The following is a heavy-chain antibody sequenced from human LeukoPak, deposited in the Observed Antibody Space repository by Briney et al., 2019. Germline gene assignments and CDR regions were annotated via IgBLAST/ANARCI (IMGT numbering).Heavy chain of an antibody. D-gene: IGHD5-12*01. V-gene: IGHV1-69*10. Sequence: SVKVSCKASGYTLTSYGISWVRQAPGQGLEWMGGIIPMLGTTNYAQKFEGRVTITADKSTSTAYMELSSLRSEDTAVYYCARSWLRRAFDIWGQGTMVTVSS. CDR3: ARSWLRRAFDI. J-gene: IGHJ3*02. CDR2: IIPMLGTT. CDR1: GYTLTSYG.